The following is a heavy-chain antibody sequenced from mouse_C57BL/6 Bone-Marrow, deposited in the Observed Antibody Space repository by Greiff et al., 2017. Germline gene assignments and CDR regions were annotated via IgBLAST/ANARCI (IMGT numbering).Heavy chain of an antibody. Sequence: VQLQQSGAELVRPGASVTLSCKASGYTFTDYEMHWVKQTPVHGLEWIGAIDPETGGTAYNQKFKGKAILTADKSSSTAYMELRSLTSEDSAVYYCTREAYYSNLRGAYWGQGTLVTVSA. V-gene: IGHV1-15*01. CDR2: IDPETGGT. J-gene: IGHJ3*01. CDR1: GYTFTDYE. CDR3: TREAYYSNLRGAY. D-gene: IGHD2-5*01.